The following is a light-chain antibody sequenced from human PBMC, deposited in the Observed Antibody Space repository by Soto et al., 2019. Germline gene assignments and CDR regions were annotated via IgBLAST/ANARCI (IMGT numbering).Light chain of an antibody. V-gene: IGLV2-8*01. CDR1: SSDVGGYNY. CDR3: SSYAGSNNVI. CDR2: EVS. Sequence: QSALTQPPSASGSPGQTVTISCTGTSSDVGGYNYVSWYQQHPGKAPKLMIYEVSERPSGVPDRFSGSKSGNTASLTVSGLQAKDEADYYCSSYAGSNNVIFGGGTKLTVL. J-gene: IGLJ2*01.